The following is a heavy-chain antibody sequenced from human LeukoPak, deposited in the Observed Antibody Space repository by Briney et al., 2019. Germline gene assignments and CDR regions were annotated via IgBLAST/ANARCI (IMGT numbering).Heavy chain of an antibody. V-gene: IGHV3-21*01. CDR2: ISSSSAFI. D-gene: IGHD3-10*02. Sequence: GGSLRLSCATSGFTFSSYWMYWVRQAPGKGLEWVSVISSSSAFIYYADSVKGRFTISRDNAKNSLYLQMNSLRAEDTAVYYCATSRNVGEHAFDIWGQGTMVTVSS. J-gene: IGHJ3*02. CDR3: ATSRNVGEHAFDI. CDR1: GFTFSSYW.